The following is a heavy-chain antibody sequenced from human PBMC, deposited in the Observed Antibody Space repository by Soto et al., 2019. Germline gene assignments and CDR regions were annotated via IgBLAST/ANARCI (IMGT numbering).Heavy chain of an antibody. J-gene: IGHJ4*02. CDR3: SKVRRGGRAVLDS. D-gene: IGHD2-8*01. V-gene: IGHV3-30*18. CDR2: ISYDGSSK. CDR1: GFSFSNYG. Sequence: PGGSLRLSCAASGFSFSNYGMHWVRQAPGKGLEWVAVISYDGSSKYHADSVKGRFTISRDNSKNTLHLQMNSLRAEDTAVYYCSKVRRGGRAVLDSWDQGTPVTVSS.